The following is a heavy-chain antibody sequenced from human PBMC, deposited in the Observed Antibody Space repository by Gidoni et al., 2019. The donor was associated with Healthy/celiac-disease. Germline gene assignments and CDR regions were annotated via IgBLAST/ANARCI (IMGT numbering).Heavy chain of an antibody. CDR3: AKDGDDILTGYYHDAFDI. Sequence: EVQLLESGGGLVQPGGSLRLSCAACGFTFSSYAMSWARQAPGKGLVWVSAISGSGGSTYYADSVKGRFTISRDNSKNTLYLQMNSLRAEDTAVYYCAKDGDDILTGYYHDAFDIWGQGTMVTVSS. CDR1: GFTFSSYA. CDR2: ISGSGGST. J-gene: IGHJ3*02. D-gene: IGHD3-9*01. V-gene: IGHV3-23*01.